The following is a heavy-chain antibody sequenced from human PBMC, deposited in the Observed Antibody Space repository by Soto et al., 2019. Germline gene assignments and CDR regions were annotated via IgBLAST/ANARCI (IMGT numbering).Heavy chain of an antibody. CDR2: INPSGGST. CDR3: AREYYYGSGSPLYYYSMDV. Sequence: QVQLVQSGAEVKKPGVSVKVSCKASGYTFTSYYMHWVRQAPGQGLEWMGIINPSGGSTSYAQKFQGRVTMTRDTSTSTVYMELSSLRSEDTSVYYCAREYYYGSGSPLYYYSMDVSGQGTTVTVSS. D-gene: IGHD3-10*01. V-gene: IGHV1-46*03. CDR1: GYTFTSYY. J-gene: IGHJ6*02.